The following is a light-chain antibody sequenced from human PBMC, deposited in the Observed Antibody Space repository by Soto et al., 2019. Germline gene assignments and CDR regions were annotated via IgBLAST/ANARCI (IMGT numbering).Light chain of an antibody. J-gene: IGKJ4*01. CDR3: QQYAYSPLT. CDR1: QTVGKNY. Sequence: ESVSTQSPGTLSLSPGEGATLSCRASQTVGKNYLGWYQQKPGQALRLLIYDASSRATGIPDRFSGGGSGTDFTLTINRLEPEDFAVYYCQQYAYSPLTFGGGTKVHIK. V-gene: IGKV3-20*01. CDR2: DAS.